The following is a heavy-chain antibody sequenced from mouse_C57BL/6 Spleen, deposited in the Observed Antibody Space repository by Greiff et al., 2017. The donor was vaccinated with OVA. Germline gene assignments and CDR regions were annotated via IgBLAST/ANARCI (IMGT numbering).Heavy chain of an antibody. CDR3: ARHYDSSWFAY. D-gene: IGHD2-4*01. CDR2: IRNKANGYTT. CDR1: GFTFTDYY. V-gene: IGHV7-3*01. J-gene: IGHJ3*01. Sequence: EVKLMESGGGLVQPGGSLSLSCAASGFTFTDYYMSWVRQPPGKALEWLGFIRNKANGYTTEYSASVNGRFTISRDNSQNILYLQMNALRAEDSATYYCARHYDSSWFAYWGQGTLVTVSA.